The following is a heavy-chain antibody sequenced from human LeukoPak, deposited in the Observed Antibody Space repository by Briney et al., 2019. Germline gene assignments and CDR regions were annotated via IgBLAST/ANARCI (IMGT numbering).Heavy chain of an antibody. Sequence: GASVKVSCKASGYTFTGHYMHWVRQAPGQGLEWMGWINPNSGGTNYAQKFQGRVTMTRDTSISTAYMELSRLRSDDTTVYYCVQARRKVDYWGQGTLVTVSS. D-gene: IGHD6-6*01. V-gene: IGHV1-2*02. CDR3: VQARRKVDY. CDR2: INPNSGGT. CDR1: GYTFTGHY. J-gene: IGHJ4*02.